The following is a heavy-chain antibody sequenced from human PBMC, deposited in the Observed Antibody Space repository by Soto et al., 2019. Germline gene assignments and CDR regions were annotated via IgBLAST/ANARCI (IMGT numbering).Heavy chain of an antibody. CDR3: VSQRTTVPTQAYFDY. Sequence: LSLTCTVSGGSVTNSSYYWGWIRQSPGKGLEWIGSVYYRGRSYSKSSVKSRVTISVDTSKNRFSLSLNSVTASDTAVYFCVSQRTTVPTQAYFDYWGPGALVTV. CDR1: GGSVTNSSYY. CDR2: VYYRGRS. D-gene: IGHD4-17*01. V-gene: IGHV4-39*01. J-gene: IGHJ4*02.